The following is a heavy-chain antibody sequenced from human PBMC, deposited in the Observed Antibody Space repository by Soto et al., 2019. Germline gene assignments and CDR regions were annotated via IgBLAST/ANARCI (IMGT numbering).Heavy chain of an antibody. CDR3: ARNGVWGNVYCGGDCYGPFDY. J-gene: IGHJ4*02. CDR1: GFTFSSYA. D-gene: IGHD2-21*02. Sequence: EVQLLESGGGLVQPGGSLRLSCAASGFTFSSYAMSWVRQAPGKGLEWVSAISGSGGSTYYADSVKGRFTISRDNSKNTLYLQMNSRRAEDTAVYYCARNGVWGNVYCGGDCYGPFDYWGQGTLVTVSS. CDR2: ISGSGGST. V-gene: IGHV3-23*01.